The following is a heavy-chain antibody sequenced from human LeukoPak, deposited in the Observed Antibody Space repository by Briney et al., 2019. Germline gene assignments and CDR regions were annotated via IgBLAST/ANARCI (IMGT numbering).Heavy chain of an antibody. CDR2: IDWDDDK. Sequence: SGPTLVNPTQTLTLTCTFSGFSLSTSGMCVSWIRQPPGKALEWLALIDWDDDKYYSTSLKTRLTISKDTSKNQVVLTMTNMDPVDTATYYCARIEEYSSSWYYFDYWGREPWSPSPQ. J-gene: IGHJ4*02. V-gene: IGHV2-70*01. D-gene: IGHD6-13*01. CDR3: ARIEEYSSSWYYFDY. CDR1: GFSLSTSGMC.